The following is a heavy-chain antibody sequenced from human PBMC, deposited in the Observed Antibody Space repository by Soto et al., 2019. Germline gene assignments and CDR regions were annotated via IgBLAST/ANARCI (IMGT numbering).Heavy chain of an antibody. V-gene: IGHV1-18*01. Sequence: ASVKVSCKASGYTFTSYGISWVRQAPGQGLEWMGWISAYNGNTNYAQKLQGRVTITTDTSTSTAYMELRSLRSDDTAVYYCARDGRAVAGMNGAFDIWGQGTMVTVSS. D-gene: IGHD6-19*01. CDR1: GYTFTSYG. J-gene: IGHJ3*02. CDR2: ISAYNGNT. CDR3: ARDGRAVAGMNGAFDI.